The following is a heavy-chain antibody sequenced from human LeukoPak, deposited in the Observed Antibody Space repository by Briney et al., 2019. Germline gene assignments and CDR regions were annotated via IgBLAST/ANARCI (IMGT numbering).Heavy chain of an antibody. V-gene: IGHV4-59*01. CDR3: ARAQTNDYVWGSYRFDYFDY. Sequence: SETLSLTCTVSGGSISSYYWSWIRQPPGKGLEWIGYIYYSGSTNYNPSLKSRVTISVDTSKNQFSLKLSSVTAADTAVYYCARAQTNDYVWGSYRFDYFDYWGQGTLVTVSS. D-gene: IGHD3-16*02. CDR2: IYYSGST. CDR1: GGSISSYY. J-gene: IGHJ4*02.